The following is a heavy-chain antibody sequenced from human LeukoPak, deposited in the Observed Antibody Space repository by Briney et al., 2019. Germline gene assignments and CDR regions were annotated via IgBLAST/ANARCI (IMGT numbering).Heavy chain of an antibody. V-gene: IGHV3-53*01. CDR1: GFTVSSNY. Sequence: GSLRLSCAASGFTVSSNYMSWVRQAPGKGLEWVSVIYSGGSTYYADSVKGRFTISRDNSKNTLYLQMNSLRAEDTAVYYCASLRGSYSFYYYYMDVWGKGTTVTVSS. J-gene: IGHJ6*03. D-gene: IGHD3-16*01. CDR3: ASLRGSYSFYYYYMDV. CDR2: IYSGGST.